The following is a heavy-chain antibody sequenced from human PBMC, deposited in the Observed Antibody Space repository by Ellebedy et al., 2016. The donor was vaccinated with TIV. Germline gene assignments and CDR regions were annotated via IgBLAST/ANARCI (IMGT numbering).Heavy chain of an antibody. CDR3: AEGRSVWYYFDY. D-gene: IGHD6-19*01. CDR1: GDSVSSNSAA. J-gene: IGHJ4*02. V-gene: IGHV6-1*01. CDR2: TYYRSKWFN. Sequence: SQTLSLTCAISGDSVSSNSAAWNWIRQSPSRGLEWLGRTYYRSKWFNDYALSVKSRITINPDTSKNQFSLQLNSVTPDDTAVYYCAEGRSVWYYFDYWGQGTLVTVSS.